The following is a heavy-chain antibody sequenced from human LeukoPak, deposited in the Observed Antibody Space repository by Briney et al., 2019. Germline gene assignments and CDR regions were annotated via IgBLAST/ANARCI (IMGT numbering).Heavy chain of an antibody. V-gene: IGHV1-18*01. CDR1: GYTFTSYG. J-gene: IGHJ6*02. CDR3: ARDGDIWSGYPRRHYYYGMDV. Sequence: ASVKVSCKASGYTFTSYGISWVRQAPGQGLEWMGWISAYNGNTNYAQKLQGRVTMTTDTSTNTAYMELRSLRSDDTAVYYCARDGDIWSGYPRRHYYYGMDVWGQGTTVTVSS. CDR2: ISAYNGNT. D-gene: IGHD3-3*01.